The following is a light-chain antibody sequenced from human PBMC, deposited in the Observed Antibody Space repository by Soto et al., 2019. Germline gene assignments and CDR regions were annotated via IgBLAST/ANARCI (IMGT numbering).Light chain of an antibody. CDR2: EDN. V-gene: IGLV6-57*01. CDR1: SGSIASNY. J-gene: IGLJ3*02. Sequence: NFMLTQPHSVSESPGKTVIISCTRSSGSIASNYVQWYQQRPGSSPTTVIYEDNQRPSGVPDRFSGSIDSSSNSASLTISGLATEDEADYYCQSYVATNQVFGGGTKVTVL. CDR3: QSYVATNQV.